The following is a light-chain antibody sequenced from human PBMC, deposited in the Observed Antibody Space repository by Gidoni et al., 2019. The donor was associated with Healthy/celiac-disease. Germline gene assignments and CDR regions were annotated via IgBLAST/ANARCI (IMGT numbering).Light chain of an antibody. CDR1: KLGDKY. J-gene: IGLJ3*02. V-gene: IGLV3-1*01. Sequence: SYEPTQPPSLSVSPGQTASITCSVDKLGDKYACWYQQKPGQSPVLVIYQDSKRPSGIPERFSGSNSGNTATLTISGTQAMDAADYYCQAWDSSTAWVFGGGTKLTVL. CDR2: QDS. CDR3: QAWDSSTAWV.